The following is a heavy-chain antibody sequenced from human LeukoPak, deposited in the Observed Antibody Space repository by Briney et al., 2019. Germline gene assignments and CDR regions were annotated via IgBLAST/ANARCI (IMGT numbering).Heavy chain of an antibody. CDR2: IIPIFGTA. Sequence: SVKVSCKASGGTFSSYAISWVRQAPGQGLEWMGGIIPIFGTANYAQKFQGRVTITADESTSTAYMELSSLRSEDTAVYYCARDANYYDSSGYHLYFDYWGQGTLVTVSS. V-gene: IGHV1-69*13. D-gene: IGHD3-22*01. J-gene: IGHJ4*02. CDR3: ARDANYYDSSGYHLYFDY. CDR1: GGTFSSYA.